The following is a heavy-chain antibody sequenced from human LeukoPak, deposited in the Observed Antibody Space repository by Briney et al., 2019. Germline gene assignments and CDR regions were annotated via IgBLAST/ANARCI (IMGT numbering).Heavy chain of an antibody. CDR2: IRQDGSQK. V-gene: IGHV3-7*01. CDR1: GFTFSSYW. Sequence: PGGSLRLSCAASGFTFSSYWMSWVRQAPGKGLEWVATIRQDGSQKYYVDSVKGRFTISRDNAKNSLYLQMNSLRAEDTAVYYCARDRLTVATGVDYWGQGTLVTVSS. CDR3: ARDRLTVATGVDY. J-gene: IGHJ4*02. D-gene: IGHD5-12*01.